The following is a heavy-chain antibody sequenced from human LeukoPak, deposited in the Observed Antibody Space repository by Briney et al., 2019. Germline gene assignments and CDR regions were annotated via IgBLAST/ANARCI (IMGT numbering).Heavy chain of an antibody. D-gene: IGHD2-15*01. J-gene: IGHJ4*02. CDR3: ARVVASTSIDS. CDR2: IFHSGSV. V-gene: IGHV4-38-2*02. Sequence: SETLSLTCIVSGYSIISDYFWGWVRQPPGKGPEWIGSIFHSGSVFYNPSLRSRVTLSIEPSKNRFSLELTSVTAADTAIYYCARVVASTSIDSWGQGTLVTVSS. CDR1: GYSIISDYF.